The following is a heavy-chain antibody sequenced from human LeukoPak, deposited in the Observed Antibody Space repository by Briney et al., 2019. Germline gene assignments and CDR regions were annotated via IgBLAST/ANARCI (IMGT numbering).Heavy chain of an antibody. D-gene: IGHD5-12*01. CDR3: ARERGYSGYDRAGFDY. V-gene: IGHV4-4*07. CDR1: GGSISSYY. CDR2: IYTSGST. Sequence: SETLSLTCTVSGGSISSYYWSWIRQPAGKGLEWIGLIYTSGSTNYNPSLKSRVTMSVDTSKNQFSLKLSSVTAADTAVYYCARERGYSGYDRAGFDYWGQGTLVTVSS. J-gene: IGHJ4*02.